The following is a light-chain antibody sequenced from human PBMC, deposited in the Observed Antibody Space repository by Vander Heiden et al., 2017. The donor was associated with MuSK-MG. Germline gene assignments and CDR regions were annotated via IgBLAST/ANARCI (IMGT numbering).Light chain of an antibody. CDR2: ERS. Sequence: QSALTQPASVSGPPGQSTPISCPGTSSDVGSYNLVAGYQQHPGKAPKLMISERSKRPSGVSNRFSGSKSGNTASLTISGLQAEDEADYYCCSYAGSSTWVFGGGTKLTVL. CDR3: CSYAGSSTWV. J-gene: IGLJ3*02. V-gene: IGLV2-23*01. CDR1: SSDVGSYNL.